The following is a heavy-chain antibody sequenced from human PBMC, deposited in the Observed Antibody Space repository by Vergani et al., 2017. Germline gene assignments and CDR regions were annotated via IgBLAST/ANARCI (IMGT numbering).Heavy chain of an antibody. CDR2: ISYDGSNK. D-gene: IGHD4-23*01. CDR3: ATDVHYGGNPSDGMDV. Sequence: QVQLVESGGGVVQPGRSLRLSCAASGFTFSSYAMHWVRQAPGKGLEWVAVISYDGSNKYYADSVKGRFTISRDNSKNTLYLQMNSRRAEDTAVYYCATDVHYGGNPSDGMDVWGQGTTVTVSS. V-gene: IGHV3-30-3*01. J-gene: IGHJ6*02. CDR1: GFTFSSYA.